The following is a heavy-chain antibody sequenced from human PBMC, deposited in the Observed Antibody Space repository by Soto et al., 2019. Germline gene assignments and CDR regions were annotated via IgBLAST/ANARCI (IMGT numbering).Heavy chain of an antibody. Sequence: SETLSLTCSVSGAALNSGNYYWSWNRQVPGKGLEWIGHIYVTGAIDYNPSLRDRITISQDTSERQFSLNLRLVTAADTAVYYCARLRIATNNYKWFDPWGQGTLVTVSS. J-gene: IGHJ5*02. CDR3: ARLRIATNNYKWFDP. CDR2: IYVTGAI. D-gene: IGHD2-21*01. CDR1: GAALNSGNYY. V-gene: IGHV4-31*03.